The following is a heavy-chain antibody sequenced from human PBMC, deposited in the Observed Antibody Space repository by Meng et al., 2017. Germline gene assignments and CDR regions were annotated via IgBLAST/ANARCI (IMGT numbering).Heavy chain of an antibody. J-gene: IGHJ5*02. CDR2: ISWDGGST. D-gene: IGHD1-26*01. CDR1: GFTFDDYA. CDR3: AKVSYSGSYKLGFDP. V-gene: IGHV3-43D*04. Sequence: GGSLRLSCAASGFTFDDYAMHWVRQAPGKGLEWVSLISWDGGSTYYADSVKGRFTISRDNSKNTLYLQMNSLRAEDTAVYYCAKVSYSGSYKLGFDPWGQGTLVTVSS.